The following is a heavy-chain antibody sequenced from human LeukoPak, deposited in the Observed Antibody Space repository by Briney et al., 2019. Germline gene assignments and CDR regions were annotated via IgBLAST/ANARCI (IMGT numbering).Heavy chain of an antibody. J-gene: IGHJ2*01. CDR3: AREVGIVSFNL. CDR1: GYTFTGNH. Sequence: ATVKVSCKASGYTFTGNHVHWLRHAPGQGLDWMGWIDPNSGGTKYAQKFQDRVTMTSDTSISTAYMELSGLRSDDTAVYFCAREVGIVSFNLWGRGTLVTVSS. CDR2: IDPNSGGT. V-gene: IGHV1-2*02. D-gene: IGHD1-26*01.